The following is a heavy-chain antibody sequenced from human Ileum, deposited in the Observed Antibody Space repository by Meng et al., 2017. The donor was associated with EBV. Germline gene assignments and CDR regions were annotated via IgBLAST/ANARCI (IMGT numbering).Heavy chain of an antibody. D-gene: IGHD6-19*01. Sequence: QELGPGLGKPSETLSLTCSVSGGSVSSGGNYWSWIRQPPGKGLEWIGYIYNSGSTNYNPSLKSRVTISVDTSKNQFSLKLSSVTAADTAVYYCARDGYSSGSDWGQGTLVTVSS. CDR2: IYNSGST. J-gene: IGHJ4*02. CDR3: ARDGYSSGSD. CDR1: GGSVSSGGNY. V-gene: IGHV4-61*08.